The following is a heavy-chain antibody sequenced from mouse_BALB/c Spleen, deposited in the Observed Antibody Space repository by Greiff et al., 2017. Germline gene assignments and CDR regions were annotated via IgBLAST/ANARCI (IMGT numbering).Heavy chain of an antibody. V-gene: IGHV5-6-4*01. CDR2: ISSGGIYT. D-gene: IGHD2-4*01. Sequence: EVKLVESGGGLVKPGGSLKLSCAASGFTFSSYTMSWVRQTPEKRLEWVATISSGGIYTYYPDSVKGRFTISRDNAKNTLYLQMSSLKSEDTAMYYCTRGSTMITTEGYYWGQGTSVTVSS. CDR1: GFTFSSYT. CDR3: TRGSTMITTEGYY. J-gene: IGHJ4*01.